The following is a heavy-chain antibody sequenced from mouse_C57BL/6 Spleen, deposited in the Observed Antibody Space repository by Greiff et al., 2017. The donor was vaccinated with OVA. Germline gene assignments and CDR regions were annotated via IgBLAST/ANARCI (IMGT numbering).Heavy chain of an antibody. D-gene: IGHD2-5*01. V-gene: IGHV2-5*01. CDR3: AKGDSNYPYYYAMDY. CDR1: GFSLTSYG. J-gene: IGHJ4*01. Sequence: QVQLQQSGPGLVQPSQSLSITCTVSGFSLTSYGVHWVRQSPGKGLEWLGVIWRGGSTDYNAAFMSRLSITKDNSKSQVFFKMNSLQADDTAIYYCAKGDSNYPYYYAMDYWGQGTSVTVSS. CDR2: IWRGGST.